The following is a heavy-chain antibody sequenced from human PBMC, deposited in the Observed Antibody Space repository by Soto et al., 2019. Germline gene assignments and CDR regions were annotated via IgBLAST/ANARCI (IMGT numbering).Heavy chain of an antibody. J-gene: IGHJ4*02. CDR3: ARGGHIAVVTASFDN. CDR1: GYTFNTYY. V-gene: IGHV1-46*02. D-gene: IGHD2-21*02. Sequence: QVQLVQSGAEVRKPGASVKVSCKPSGYTFNTYYLHWLRQAPGQALEWMVVIHPSGGGTTYAQKFLGSVTVTRDTSTTTVFMELSSLRSDDTAVYYCARGGHIAVVTASFDNWGQGTLVTVSS. CDR2: IHPSGGGT.